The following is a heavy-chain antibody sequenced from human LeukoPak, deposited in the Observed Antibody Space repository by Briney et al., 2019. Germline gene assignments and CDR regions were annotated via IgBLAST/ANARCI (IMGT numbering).Heavy chain of an antibody. J-gene: IGHJ4*02. CDR3: AKDLKTVGATVFDY. D-gene: IGHD1-26*01. CDR1: GFTFSSYG. Sequence: GGSLRLSCAASGFTFSSYGMHWVRQAPGKGLEWVAFIRDDGSNKYYADSVKGRFTISRDNSKNTLYLQMNSLRAEDTAVYYCAKDLKTVGATVFDYWGQGTLVTVSS. CDR2: IRDDGSNK. V-gene: IGHV3-30*02.